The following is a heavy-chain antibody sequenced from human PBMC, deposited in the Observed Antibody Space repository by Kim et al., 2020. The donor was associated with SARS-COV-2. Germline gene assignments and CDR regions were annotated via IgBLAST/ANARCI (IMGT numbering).Heavy chain of an antibody. V-gene: IGHV3-21*01. CDR1: GFTFSSYS. CDR2: ISSSSSYI. CDR3: ARDWGCSSTSCYRDAFDI. D-gene: IGHD2-2*01. Sequence: GGSLRLSCAASGFTFSSYSMNWVRQAPGKGLEWVSSISSSSSYIYYADSVKGRFTISRDNAKNSLYLQMNSLRAEDTAVYYCARDWGCSSTSCYRDAFDIWGQGTMDAVSS. J-gene: IGHJ3*02.